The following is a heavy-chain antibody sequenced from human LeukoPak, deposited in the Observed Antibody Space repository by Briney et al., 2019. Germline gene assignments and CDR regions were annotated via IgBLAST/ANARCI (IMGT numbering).Heavy chain of an antibody. V-gene: IGHV4-61*02. CDR2: IYTSGST. J-gene: IGHJ3*02. CDR1: GGSISSSNYY. D-gene: IGHD4-11*01. CDR3: AREPLQGKSAFDI. Sequence: SETLSLTCTVSGGSISSSNYYWSWIRQPAGKGLEWIGRIYTSGSTNYNPSLKSRVTISLDTSKNQFSLKLSSVTAADTAVYYCAREPLQGKSAFDIWGQGTMVTVSS.